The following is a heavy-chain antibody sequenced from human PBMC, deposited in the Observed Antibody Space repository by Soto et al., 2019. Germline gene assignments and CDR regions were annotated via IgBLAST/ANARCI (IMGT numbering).Heavy chain of an antibody. CDR3: ANAPKHYDSSGYPEIDY. J-gene: IGHJ4*02. CDR2: ISYDGSNK. CDR1: GFTFSSYG. Sequence: GGSLRLSCAASGFTFSSYGMHWVRQAPGKGLEWVAVISYDGSNKYYADSVKGRFTISRDNSKNTLYLQMNSPRAEDTAVYYCANAPKHYDSSGYPEIDYWGQGTLVTVSS. D-gene: IGHD3-22*01. V-gene: IGHV3-30*18.